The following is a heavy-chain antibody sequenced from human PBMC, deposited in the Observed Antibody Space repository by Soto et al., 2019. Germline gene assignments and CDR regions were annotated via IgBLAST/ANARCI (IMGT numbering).Heavy chain of an antibody. CDR2: IYSGGST. CDR3: ARLYSSGWYVNFDY. J-gene: IGHJ4*02. Sequence: GGSLRLSCAASGFTVSSNYMSWVRQAPGKGLEWVSVIYSGGSTYYADSVKGRFTISRHNSKNTLYLQMNSLRAEDTAVYYCARLYSSGWYVNFDYWGQGTLVTVSS. V-gene: IGHV3-53*04. CDR1: GFTVSSNY. D-gene: IGHD6-19*01.